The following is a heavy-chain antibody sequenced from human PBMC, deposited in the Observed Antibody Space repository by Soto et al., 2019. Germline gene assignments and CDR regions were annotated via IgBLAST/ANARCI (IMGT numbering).Heavy chain of an antibody. CDR3: ARDHIVVVTASPYYYYYGMDV. CDR2: IYYSGST. V-gene: IGHV4-61*01. Sequence: SETLSLTCTVSGGSVSSGSYYWSWIQQPPGKGLEWIGYIYYSGSTNYNPSLKSRVTISVDTSKNQFSLKLSSVTAADTAVYYCARDHIVVVTASPYYYYYGMDVWGQGTTVTVSS. D-gene: IGHD2-21*02. J-gene: IGHJ6*02. CDR1: GGSVSSGSYY.